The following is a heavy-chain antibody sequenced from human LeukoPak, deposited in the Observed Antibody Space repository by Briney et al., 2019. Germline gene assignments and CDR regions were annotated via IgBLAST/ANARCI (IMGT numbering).Heavy chain of an antibody. CDR1: GFTFSCCA. J-gene: IGHJ6*03. V-gene: IGHV4-34*01. CDR2: INRSGST. D-gene: IGHD2-2*01. CDR3: ARVVPDIVVVPAAPDGYYYYYMDV. Sequence: GSLRLSCAAPGFTFSCCAMSWVRQAPGKGLEWIGEINRSGSTNYNPSLKSRVTISVDTSKNQFSLKLSSVTAADTAVYYCARVVPDIVVVPAAPDGYYYYYMDVWGKGTTVTVSS.